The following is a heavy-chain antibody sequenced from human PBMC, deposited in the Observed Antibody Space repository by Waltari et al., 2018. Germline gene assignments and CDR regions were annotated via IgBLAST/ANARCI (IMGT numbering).Heavy chain of an antibody. CDR2: IYYSGGT. CDR3: ARGGHNWFDP. V-gene: IGHV4-59*01. CDR1: GGSISSYY. J-gene: IGHJ5*02. Sequence: QVQLQESGPGLVKPSETLSLTCTVSGGSISSYYWSWIRQPPGKGLEWIGYIYYSGGTNYNPSLKSLVTISVDTSKNQFSLKLSAVTAADTAVYYCARGGHNWFDPWGQGTLVTVSS.